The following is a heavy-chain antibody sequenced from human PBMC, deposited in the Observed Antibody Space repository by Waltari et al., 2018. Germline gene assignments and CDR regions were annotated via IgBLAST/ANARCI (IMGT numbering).Heavy chain of an antibody. CDR1: GFIFRIYS. D-gene: IGHD3-10*01. J-gene: IGHJ4*02. V-gene: IGHV3-48*04. CDR3: ARSYVGTYGTGMPFDF. Sequence: EVQLVESGGGLAQPGGSLRLSCAASGFIFRIYSMHWFRQAPGKGLEWVSYISSSGGTIYDVDSVKGRFTISRDNAKNSLYLQMNSLRTEDTAVYYCARSYVGTYGTGMPFDFWGQGTLVTVSS. CDR2: ISSSGGTI.